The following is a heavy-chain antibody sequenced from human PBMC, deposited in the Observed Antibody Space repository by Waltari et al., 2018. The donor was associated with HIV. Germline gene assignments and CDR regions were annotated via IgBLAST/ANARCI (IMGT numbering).Heavy chain of an antibody. D-gene: IGHD5-12*01. Sequence: VHLVESGVGLVKPGWAVRVPCGASGTAFTSSTMLWVRQAPGKVLEWVSSINYGSDKRFYADSVKGRFTISRDNAKNSLFLQIDTLRGEDTAVYFCARGASGYDSFYYHALDVWGQGTTLSVSS. J-gene: IGHJ6*02. CDR1: GTAFTSST. CDR2: INYGSDKR. V-gene: IGHV3-21*01. CDR3: ARGASGYDSFYYHALDV.